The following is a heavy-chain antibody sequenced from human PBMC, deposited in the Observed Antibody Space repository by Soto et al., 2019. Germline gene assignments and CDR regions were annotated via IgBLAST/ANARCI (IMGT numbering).Heavy chain of an antibody. CDR3: ARELWPEVVANVGYSGLDV. J-gene: IGHJ6*02. CDR1: AYTFSNYY. V-gene: IGHV1-46*01. D-gene: IGHD3-22*01. CDR2: VKPRSGTT. Sequence: ASVKVSCKASAYTFSNYYIHWMRQAPGQGPEWMGVVKPRSGTTTYAQKFQDRVTISRDTSTTTVYMELSSLRSDDTAVYYCARELWPEVVANVGYSGLDVWGQGTTVTVS.